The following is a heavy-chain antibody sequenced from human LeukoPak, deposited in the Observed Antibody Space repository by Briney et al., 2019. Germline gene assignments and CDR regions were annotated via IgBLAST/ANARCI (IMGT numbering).Heavy chain of an antibody. CDR1: GFTFSSYA. V-gene: IGHV3-23*01. D-gene: IGHD2-2*01. J-gene: IGHJ6*02. CDR3: AKEGSTSHQSHYYYYGMDV. Sequence: GGSLRLSCAASGFTFSSYATSWVRQAPGKGLEWVSAISGSGGSTYYADSVKGRFTISRDNSKNTLYLQMNSLRAEDTAVYYCAKEGSTSHQSHYYYYGMDVWGQGTTVTVSS. CDR2: ISGSGGST.